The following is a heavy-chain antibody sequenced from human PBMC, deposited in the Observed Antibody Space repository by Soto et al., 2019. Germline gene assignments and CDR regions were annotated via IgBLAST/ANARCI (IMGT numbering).Heavy chain of an antibody. V-gene: IGHV4-34*01. CDR2: INHSGST. D-gene: IGHD7-27*01. J-gene: IGHJ4*02. CDR1: GRSFSGYY. Sequence: QVQLQQWGAGLLKPSETLSLTCAVYGRSFSGYYWNWIRQPPGKGLEWIGEINHSGSTNYNPSLKSRVTISVDTSKNQFSLKLSSVTAADTAVYYCARGWGSIFDYWGQGTLVTVSS. CDR3: ARGWGSIFDY.